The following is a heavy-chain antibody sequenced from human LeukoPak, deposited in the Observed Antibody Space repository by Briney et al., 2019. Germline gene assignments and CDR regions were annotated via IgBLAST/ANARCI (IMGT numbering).Heavy chain of an antibody. Sequence: ASVKVSCKASGYTFTGYYMHCVRQAPGQGLEWMGWINPNSGGTNYAQKFQGRVTMTRDTSISTAYMELSRLRSDDTAVYYCARDPGGDGTLDVWGKGTTVTVSS. CDR3: ARDPGGDGTLDV. J-gene: IGHJ6*04. CDR1: GYTFTGYY. D-gene: IGHD2-21*02. CDR2: INPNSGGT. V-gene: IGHV1-2*02.